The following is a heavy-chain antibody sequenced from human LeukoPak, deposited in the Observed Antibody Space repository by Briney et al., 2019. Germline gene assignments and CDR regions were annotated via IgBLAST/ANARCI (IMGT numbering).Heavy chain of an antibody. CDR3: ARESRGYDILTGKYHRGYYSYYMDV. CDR1: GFTFSSYS. V-gene: IGHV3-48*04. J-gene: IGHJ6*03. Sequence: GGSLRLSCAASGFTFSSYSMNWVRQAPGKRLEWVSYISSSSSTIYYADSVKGRFTISRDNAKNSLYLQMNSLRAEDTAVYYCARESRGYDILTGKYHRGYYSYYMDVWGKGTTVTVSS. CDR2: ISSSSSTI. D-gene: IGHD3-9*01.